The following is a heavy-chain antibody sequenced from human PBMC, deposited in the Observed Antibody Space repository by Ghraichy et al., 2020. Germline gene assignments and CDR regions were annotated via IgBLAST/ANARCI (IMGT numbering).Heavy chain of an antibody. D-gene: IGHD3-22*01. J-gene: IGHJ4*02. CDR1: GYTFTSYA. V-gene: IGHV1-3*01. CDR3: ARDPYYYDSSGYWADDY. CDR2: INAGNGNT. Sequence: ASVKVSCKASGYTFTSYAMHWVRQAPGQRLEWMGWINAGNGNTKYSQKFQGRVTITRDTSASTAYMELSSLRSEDTAVYYCARDPYYYDSSGYWADDYWGQGTLVTVSS.